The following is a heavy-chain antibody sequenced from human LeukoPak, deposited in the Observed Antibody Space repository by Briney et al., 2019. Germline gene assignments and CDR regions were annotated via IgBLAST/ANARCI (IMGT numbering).Heavy chain of an antibody. J-gene: IGHJ4*02. CDR1: GFTVSSTY. D-gene: IGHD3-22*01. Sequence: GGSLRLSCLASGFTVSSTYMSWVRQAPGKGLEWVSVLYTGGGTDHADSVKGRFTISRDNSKNTLSLHMSSLRAEDTAIYYCTRSGYRHPYHFDSWGQGTLVTVSS. V-gene: IGHV3-53*01. CDR3: TRSGYRHPYHFDS. CDR2: LYTGGGT.